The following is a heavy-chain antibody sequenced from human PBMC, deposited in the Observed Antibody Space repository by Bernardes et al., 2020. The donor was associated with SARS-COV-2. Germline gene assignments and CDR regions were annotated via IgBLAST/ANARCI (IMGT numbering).Heavy chain of an antibody. J-gene: IGHJ6*02. Sequence: SLRLDCAASGFTFSSYGMHWVRQAPGKGLEWVAVIWYDGSNKYYADSVKGRFTISRDNSKNTLYLQMNSLRAEDTAVYYCARDSDYYYYGMDVWGQGTTVTVSS. V-gene: IGHV3-33*01. D-gene: IGHD1-26*01. CDR3: ARDSDYYYYGMDV. CDR1: GFTFSSYG. CDR2: IWYDGSNK.